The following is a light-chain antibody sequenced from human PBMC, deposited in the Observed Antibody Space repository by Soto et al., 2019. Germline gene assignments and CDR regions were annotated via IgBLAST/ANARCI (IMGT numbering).Light chain of an antibody. V-gene: IGKV3D-15*01. Sequence: EIVLTQSPGTLSVSPGDRVTLSCRASQSISINLAWYQHKPGQAPRLLIHGASTRATGVPARISGSGSGTEFTLTISSLQSEDFAVYYCQQFRNWPWTFSQGTKVDIK. CDR2: GAS. CDR3: QQFRNWPWT. CDR1: QSISIN. J-gene: IGKJ1*01.